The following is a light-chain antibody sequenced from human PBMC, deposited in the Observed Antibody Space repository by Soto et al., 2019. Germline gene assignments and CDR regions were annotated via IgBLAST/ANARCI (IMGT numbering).Light chain of an antibody. J-gene: IGKJ2*01. CDR1: QNVSSNY. V-gene: IGKV3-20*01. Sequence: EIVLTQSPGTLSLSPGERATLSCRASQNVSSNYLAWYQQRPGQAPRLLMYGAFIRATGIPDRISGSGSGTDFTVTISRLEPEDFAVYYCQYYGGYYGSSPLYTFGQGTKLDIK. CDR3: QYYGGYYGSSPLYT. CDR2: GAF.